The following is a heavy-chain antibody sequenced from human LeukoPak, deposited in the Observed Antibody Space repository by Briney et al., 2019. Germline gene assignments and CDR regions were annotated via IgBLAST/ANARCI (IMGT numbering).Heavy chain of an antibody. CDR1: GYTFTIYY. CDR2: INPSGGST. Sequence: GASVKVSCKASGYTFTIYYMHWVRQAPGQGLEWMGIINPSGGSTSYAQKFQGRVTMTRDTSTSTVYMELSSLRSEDTAVYYCAASNSSSWPFDYWGQGTLVTVSS. J-gene: IGHJ4*02. V-gene: IGHV1-46*01. CDR3: AASNSSSWPFDY. D-gene: IGHD6-13*01.